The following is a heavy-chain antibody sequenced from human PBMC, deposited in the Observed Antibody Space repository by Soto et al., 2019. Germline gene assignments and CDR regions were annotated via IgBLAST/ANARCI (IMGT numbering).Heavy chain of an antibody. CDR3: ARGEGHYYDSNVRYYYGMDV. CDR2: IIPIFGTA. Sequence: GASVKVSCKASGGTFSSYAISWVRQAPGQGLEWMGGIIPIFGTANYAQKFQGRVTITADESTSTAYMELSSLRSEDTAVYYCARGEGHYYDSNVRYYYGMDVWGQGTTVTVSS. V-gene: IGHV1-69*13. CDR1: GGTFSSYA. J-gene: IGHJ6*02. D-gene: IGHD3-22*01.